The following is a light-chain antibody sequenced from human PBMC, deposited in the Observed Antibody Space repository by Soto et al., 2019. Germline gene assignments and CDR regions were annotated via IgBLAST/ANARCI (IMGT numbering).Light chain of an antibody. V-gene: IGKV3-20*01. CDR3: QQYGGSPRIT. J-gene: IGKJ5*01. CDR2: GAS. Sequence: EIVLTQSPGTLSLSPGERATLSCRASERLSSVYLAWYQQRPGQPPRLFLYGASNRANGIPDRFSGSGSGTDLTLIINRLEPEDVAIYYCQQYGGSPRITFGQGTRLEIK. CDR1: ERLSSVY.